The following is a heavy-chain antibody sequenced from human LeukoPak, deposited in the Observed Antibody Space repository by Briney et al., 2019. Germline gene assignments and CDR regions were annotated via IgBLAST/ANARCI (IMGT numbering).Heavy chain of an antibody. CDR2: IYYSGST. CDR1: GGSISSYY. V-gene: IGHV4-59*01. D-gene: IGHD4-17*01. J-gene: IGHJ6*03. CDR3: ARVNYGDYVEDYYYYMDV. Sequence: SETLSLTCTVSGGSISSYYWSWIRQPPGKGLEWIEYIYYSGSTNYNPSLKSRVTISVDTSKNQFSLKLSSVTAADTAVYYCARVNYGDYVEDYYYYMDVWGKGTTVTVSS.